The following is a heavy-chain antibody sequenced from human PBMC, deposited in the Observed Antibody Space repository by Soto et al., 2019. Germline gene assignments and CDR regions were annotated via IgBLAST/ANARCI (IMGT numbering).Heavy chain of an antibody. CDR1: GVTFNRQD. CDR3: ATMEGRDGYSFDD. CDR2: IIPMFGTP. D-gene: IGHD5-12*01. Sequence: SVKVSCKASGVTFNRQDMRWVRQAPGQGLEWMGGIIPMFGTPHYAEKFQDRVTITADESTGTAYLELSSLTSEDTAVYYCATMEGRDGYSFDDGGPGTLVTGLL. V-gene: IGHV1-69*13. J-gene: IGHJ4*02.